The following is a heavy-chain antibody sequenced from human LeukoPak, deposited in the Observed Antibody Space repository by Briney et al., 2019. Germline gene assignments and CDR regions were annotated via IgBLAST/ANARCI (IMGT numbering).Heavy chain of an antibody. V-gene: IGHV4-38-2*02. CDR2: IYHSGST. D-gene: IGHD2-21*02. J-gene: IGHJ4*02. CDR3: ARGWDCGGDCYYY. CDR1: GYSISSGYY. Sequence: SETLSLTCTVSGYSISSGYYWGWIRQPPGKGLEWIGSIYHSGSTYYNPSLKRRVTISVDTSKNQFSLKQSSVTAADTAVYYCARGWDCGGDCYYYWGEGTLVTVSS.